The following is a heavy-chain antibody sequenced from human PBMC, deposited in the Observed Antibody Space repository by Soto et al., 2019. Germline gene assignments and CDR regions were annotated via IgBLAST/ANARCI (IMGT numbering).Heavy chain of an antibody. CDR3: ARRYGSAIDY. D-gene: IGHD1-26*01. J-gene: IGHJ4*02. CDR2: IYYSGST. Sequence: SETLSLTCTVYGGSISNYYWSWIRQSPGKGLEWIAYIYYSGSTNYNPSLKSRVTISVDTSKNQFSLKLSSVTAADTAVYYCARRYGSAIDYWGQGTLVTVSS. V-gene: IGHV4-59*08. CDR1: GGSISNYY.